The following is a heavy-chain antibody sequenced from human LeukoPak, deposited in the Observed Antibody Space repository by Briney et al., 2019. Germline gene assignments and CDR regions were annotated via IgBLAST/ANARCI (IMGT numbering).Heavy chain of an antibody. D-gene: IGHD1-26*01. CDR1: GYTFTSYY. Sequence: GASVTVSCKASGYTFTSYYMHWVRHAPGQGLEWMGIINPSGGSTSYAQKFQGRVTMTRDTSTSTVYMELSSLRSEDTAVYYCARAGSGSYAGTNDAFDIWGQGTMVTVSS. J-gene: IGHJ3*02. CDR2: INPSGGST. V-gene: IGHV1-46*01. CDR3: ARAGSGSYAGTNDAFDI.